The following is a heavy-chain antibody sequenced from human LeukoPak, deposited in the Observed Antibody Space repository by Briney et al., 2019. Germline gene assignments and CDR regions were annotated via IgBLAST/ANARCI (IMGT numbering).Heavy chain of an antibody. CDR1: GFTFSSYA. CDR3: AKAPYYDILTGYYDY. Sequence: GGSLRLSCAASGFTFSSYAMSWVRQAPGKGLEWVSAISGSGGSTYYADSVKGRFTISRDNSKNTLYLQMNSLRAEGTAVYYCAKAPYYDILTGYYDYWGQGTLVTVSS. D-gene: IGHD3-9*01. V-gene: IGHV3-23*01. CDR2: ISGSGGST. J-gene: IGHJ4*02.